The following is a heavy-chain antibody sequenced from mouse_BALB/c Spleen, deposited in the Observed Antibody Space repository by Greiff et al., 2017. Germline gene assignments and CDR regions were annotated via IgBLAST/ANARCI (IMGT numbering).Heavy chain of an antibody. CDR3: TRSTWFAY. CDR1: GYTFTSYY. CDR2: FNPSNGGT. J-gene: IGHJ3*01. Sequence: QVQLQQPGAELVKPGASVKLSCKASGYTFTSYYMYWVKQRPGQGLEWIGGFNPSNGGTNFNEKFKSKATLTVDKSSSTAYMQLSSLTSEDSAVYYCTRSTWFAYWGQGTLVTVSA. V-gene: IGHV1S81*02.